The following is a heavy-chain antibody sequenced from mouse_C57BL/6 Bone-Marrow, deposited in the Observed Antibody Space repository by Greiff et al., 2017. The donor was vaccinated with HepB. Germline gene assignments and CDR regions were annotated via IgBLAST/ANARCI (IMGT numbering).Heavy chain of an antibody. CDR3: TRGARLPFDY. CDR1: GYTFTSYW. J-gene: IGHJ2*01. Sequence: VQLQQPGAELVKPGASVKLSCKASGYTFTSYWMHWVKQRPGQGLEWIGMIHPNSGSTNYNEKFKSKATLTEDNSSSTAYMQLSSLTSEDSAVYYCTRGARLPFDYWGQGTTLTVSS. V-gene: IGHV1-64*01. CDR2: IHPNSGST. D-gene: IGHD2-4*01.